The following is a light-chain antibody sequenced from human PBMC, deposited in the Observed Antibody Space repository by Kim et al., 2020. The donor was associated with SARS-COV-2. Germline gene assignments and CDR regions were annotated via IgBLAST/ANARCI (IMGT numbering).Light chain of an antibody. CDR1: QSLNSNS. Sequence: SPGERATLSCRASQSLNSNSLAWYQQKPGQAPKLLIFGASSRATGIPDRFSGSGSGTDFTLTISRLEPEDFAVYYCQQYGSSPLTFGGGTKVDIK. V-gene: IGKV3-20*01. CDR2: GAS. J-gene: IGKJ4*01. CDR3: QQYGSSPLT.